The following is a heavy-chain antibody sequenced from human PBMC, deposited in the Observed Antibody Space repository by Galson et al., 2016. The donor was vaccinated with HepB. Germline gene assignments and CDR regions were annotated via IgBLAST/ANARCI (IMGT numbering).Heavy chain of an antibody. D-gene: IGHD5-12*01. J-gene: IGHJ5*02. CDR1: GGSVSFRNYY. CDR3: ARLRGTSGGGYEGLDH. Sequence: SETLSLTCSVSGGSVSFRNYYWAWIRQPPGKGLEWIGSIHYSGSTYYNPSLNSRVSTSGDTSKKQFSLKLSSVTAADTAVYYCARLRGTSGGGYEGLDHWGQGTLVTVAS. V-gene: IGHV4-39*01. CDR2: IHYSGST.